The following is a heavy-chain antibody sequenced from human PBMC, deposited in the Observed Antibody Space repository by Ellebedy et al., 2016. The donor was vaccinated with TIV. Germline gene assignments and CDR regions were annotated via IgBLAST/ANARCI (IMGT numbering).Heavy chain of an antibody. Sequence: MPSETLSLTCTVSGGSISSSSYYWGWIRQPPGKGLEWIGSIYYSGSTYYNPSLQSRVTISVDTSKNQFSLKLNSVTVADTAVYYCARGPNYVRGSYKYFDYWGQGTLGTVSS. V-gene: IGHV4-39*01. J-gene: IGHJ4*02. CDR2: IYYSGST. CDR3: ARGPNYVRGSYKYFDY. CDR1: GGSISSSSYY. D-gene: IGHD3-16*01.